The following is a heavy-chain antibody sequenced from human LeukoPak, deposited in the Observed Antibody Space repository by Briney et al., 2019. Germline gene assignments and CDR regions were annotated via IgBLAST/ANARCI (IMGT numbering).Heavy chain of an antibody. CDR1: GFTFRTYE. CDR3: ARDRDYGDYRPVSFDY. CDR2: ISGGSGTA. V-gene: IGHV3-48*03. Sequence: GSLRLSCVASGFTFRTYEMNWVRQAPGGGLEWVSFISGGSGTAYYADSVKGRFTISRDNAKSSLYLQMNSLRVEDTAVYYCARDRDYGDYRPVSFDYWGRGTLVTVSS. D-gene: IGHD4-17*01. J-gene: IGHJ4*02.